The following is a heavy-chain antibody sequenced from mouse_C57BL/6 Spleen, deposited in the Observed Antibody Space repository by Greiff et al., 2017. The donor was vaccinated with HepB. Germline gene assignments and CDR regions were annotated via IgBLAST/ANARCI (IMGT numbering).Heavy chain of an antibody. CDR3: AREDYYGSRGMDY. CDR1: GFTFSSYA. V-gene: IGHV5-4*01. CDR2: ISDGGSYT. Sequence: EVQLVESGGGLVKPGGSLKLSCAASGFTFSSYAMSWVRQTPEKRLEWVATISDGGSYTYYPDNVKGRFTISRDNAKNNLYLQMSHLKSEDTAMYYCAREDYYGSRGMDYWGQGTSVTVSS. J-gene: IGHJ4*01. D-gene: IGHD1-1*01.